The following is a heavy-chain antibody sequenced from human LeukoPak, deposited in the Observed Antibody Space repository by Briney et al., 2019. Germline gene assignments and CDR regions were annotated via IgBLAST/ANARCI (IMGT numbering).Heavy chain of an antibody. D-gene: IGHD2-21*02. V-gene: IGHV3-30*18. CDR2: MSYDGSNK. CDR3: AKGSHIVVVTAAIDY. Sequence: GGSLRLSCAASGFTFSSYGMHWVRQAPGKGLEWVAVMSYDGSNKYYADSVKGRFTISRDNSKNTLYLQMNSLRAEDTAVYYCAKGSHIVVVTAAIDYWGQGTLVTVSS. J-gene: IGHJ4*02. CDR1: GFTFSSYG.